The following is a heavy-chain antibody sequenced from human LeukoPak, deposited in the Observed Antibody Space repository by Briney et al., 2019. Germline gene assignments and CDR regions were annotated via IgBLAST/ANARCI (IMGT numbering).Heavy chain of an antibody. Sequence: SETLSLTCAVYGGSFSGYYWSWIRQPPGKGLEWIGEINHSGSTNYNPSLKSRVTISVDTSKNQFTLKLSSVTAADTAVYYCAKEGTYTYGASDFDYWGQGTLVTVSS. J-gene: IGHJ4*02. CDR1: GGSFSGYY. CDR2: INHSGST. CDR3: AKEGTYTYGASDFDY. V-gene: IGHV4-34*01. D-gene: IGHD4/OR15-4a*01.